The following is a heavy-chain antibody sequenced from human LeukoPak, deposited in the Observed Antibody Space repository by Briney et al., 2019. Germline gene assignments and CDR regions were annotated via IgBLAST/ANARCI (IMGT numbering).Heavy chain of an antibody. J-gene: IGHJ4*02. CDR2: IFYSGIT. V-gene: IGHV4-39*01. Sequence: SETLSLTCTVSGDPNSRSNYYWGRIRQPPGKGLEWIGSIFYSGITYYNPSLTSLKSRVTISVDTSKHQFSLKVTSVTAVDTAGYYCATLEVGESAITDWGPGTLVTVSS. CDR3: ATLEVGESAITD. D-gene: IGHD1-14*01. CDR1: GDPNSRSNYY.